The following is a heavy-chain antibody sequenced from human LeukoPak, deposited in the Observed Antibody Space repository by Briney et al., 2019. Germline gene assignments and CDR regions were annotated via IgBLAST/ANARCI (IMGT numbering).Heavy chain of an antibody. CDR2: ISSSSSTI. V-gene: IGHV3-48*01. J-gene: IGHJ6*02. CDR3: ARDGYYYDSSGYYPLGMDV. D-gene: IGHD3-22*01. Sequence: GGSLRLSCGASGFTFSHYWMSWVRQAPGKGLEWVSYISSSSSTIYYADSVKGRFTISRDNAKNSLYLQMNSLRAEDTAVYYCARDGYYYDSSGYYPLGMDVWGQGTTVTVSS. CDR1: GFTFSHYW.